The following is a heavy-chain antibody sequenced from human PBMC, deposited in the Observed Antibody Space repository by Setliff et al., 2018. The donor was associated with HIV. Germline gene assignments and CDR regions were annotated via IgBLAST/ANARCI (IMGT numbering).Heavy chain of an antibody. Sequence: GGSLRLSCAGYGLTFNSYGMHWVRQAPGKGLEWLALIWYDESHKYYANSVKGRFTVSRDNSKTTVYLQMNSLRAEDTAVYYCAKDVKFFLVPDRGEYIDYWGQGTLVTVSS. J-gene: IGHJ4*02. CDR2: IWYDESHK. D-gene: IGHD6-6*01. CDR3: AKDVKFFLVPDRGEYIDY. V-gene: IGHV3-30*02. CDR1: GLTFNSYG.